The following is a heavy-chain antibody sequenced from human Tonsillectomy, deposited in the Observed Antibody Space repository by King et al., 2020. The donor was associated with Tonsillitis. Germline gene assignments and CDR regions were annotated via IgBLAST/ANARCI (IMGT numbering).Heavy chain of an antibody. Sequence: VQLQESGPGLVKPSETLSLTCTVSGASMSRYYWSWIRQAAEKGLEWIGRIHTSGSTNYNPSLASRVTMSVDTSKNQFSLKLTSMTAADTAVYYCVRDQPVGSTRFDYWGQGILVTVSS. J-gene: IGHJ4*02. CDR2: IHTSGST. V-gene: IGHV4-4*07. D-gene: IGHD3-10*01. CDR3: VRDQPVGSTRFDY. CDR1: GASMSRYY.